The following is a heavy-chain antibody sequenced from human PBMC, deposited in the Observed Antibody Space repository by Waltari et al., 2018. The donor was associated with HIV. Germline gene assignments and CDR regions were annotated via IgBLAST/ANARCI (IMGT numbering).Heavy chain of an antibody. J-gene: IGHJ4*02. CDR3: ERVYSYGYFDY. D-gene: IGHD5-18*01. V-gene: IGHV3-53*01. Sequence: EVQLVESGGGLIQPGGSLRLSCAASGFTVSSSFISWVRQAPGKGLVWVSVIYDAGSTYYAESVRGRFTISRDTSKNTVSLQMKSLRADDTAVYYCERVYSYGYFDYWGQGTLVTVSS. CDR2: IYDAGST. CDR1: GFTVSSSF.